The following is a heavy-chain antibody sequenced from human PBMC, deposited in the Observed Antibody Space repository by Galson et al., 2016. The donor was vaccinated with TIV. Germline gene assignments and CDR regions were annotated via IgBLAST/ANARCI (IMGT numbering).Heavy chain of an antibody. Sequence: SETLSLTCSVSGGSINSYYWSWIRQPPGKGLEWIGSLYYSGITNYNPSLKSRVTISVDRSKNQFSLKLGSVTAADTAMYYCARDIGGYDFDYWGQGTLVAVSS. D-gene: IGHD5-12*01. CDR3: ARDIGGYDFDY. CDR2: LYYSGIT. V-gene: IGHV4-59*01. CDR1: GGSINSYY. J-gene: IGHJ4*02.